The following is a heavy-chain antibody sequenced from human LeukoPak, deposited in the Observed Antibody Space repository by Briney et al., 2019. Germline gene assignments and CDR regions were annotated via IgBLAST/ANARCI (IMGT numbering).Heavy chain of an antibody. V-gene: IGHV4-34*01. D-gene: IGHD4-11*01. Sequence: SETLSLTCAVYSGSFSGYYWSWIRQPPGKGLEWIGEINHSGSTNYNPSLKSRVTISVDTSKNQFSLKLSSVTAADTAVYYCARKARSNYGYWGQGTLVTVSS. CDR1: SGSFSGYY. J-gene: IGHJ4*02. CDR3: ARKARSNYGY. CDR2: INHSGST.